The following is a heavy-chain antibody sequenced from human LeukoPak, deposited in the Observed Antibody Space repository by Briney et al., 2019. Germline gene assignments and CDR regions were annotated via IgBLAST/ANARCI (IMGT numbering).Heavy chain of an antibody. CDR1: GGSFSGYY. Sequence: PSETLSLTCAVYGGSFSGYYWSWIRQPPGKGLEWIGEINHSGSTNYNPSLKSRVTISVDTSKNQFSLKLSSVTAADTAVYYCARVVGRITMVRGVLTPPYYFDYWGQGTLVTVSS. CDR2: INHSGST. V-gene: IGHV4-34*01. J-gene: IGHJ4*02. D-gene: IGHD3-10*01. CDR3: ARVVGRITMVRGVLTPPYYFDY.